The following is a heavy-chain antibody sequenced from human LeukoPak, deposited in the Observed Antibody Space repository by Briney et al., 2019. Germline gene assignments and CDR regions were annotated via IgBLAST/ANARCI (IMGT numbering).Heavy chain of an antibody. CDR1: GFTFSSYS. CDR2: ISGSSSYI. D-gene: IGHD6-13*01. J-gene: IGHJ4*02. CDR3: ARDPLSSSSFDL. Sequence: SGGSLRLSCAASGFTFSSYSMNWVRQAPGKGLEWVSSISGSSSYIYYADSVKGRFTISRHNAKNSLYLQMNSLRAEDTAVYYCARDPLSSSSFDLWGQGTLATVSS. V-gene: IGHV3-21*01.